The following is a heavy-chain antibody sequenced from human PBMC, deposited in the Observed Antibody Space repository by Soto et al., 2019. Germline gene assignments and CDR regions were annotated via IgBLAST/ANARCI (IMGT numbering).Heavy chain of an antibody. V-gene: IGHV3-48*01. Sequence: EVQLVESGGGLVQPGGSLRLSCVASGFTFSAYSMNWVRQAPGKGPEWLSYSSGNNANFYYADSVRGRFTISRDNAKSSLFLQMDSLRAEDTAVYYCARQVYTVVTPIDLWGQGTLVTVSS. D-gene: IGHD2-21*02. CDR1: GFTFSAYS. CDR2: SSGNNANF. CDR3: ARQVYTVVTPIDL. J-gene: IGHJ5*02.